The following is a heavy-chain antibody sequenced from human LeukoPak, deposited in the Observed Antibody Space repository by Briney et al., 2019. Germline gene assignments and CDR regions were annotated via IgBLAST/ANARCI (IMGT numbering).Heavy chain of an antibody. Sequence: SGGSLRLSCAASGFTFSSYSMNWVRQAPGKGLEWVSPISSSSSYIYYADSVKGRFTISRDNAKNSLYLQMNSLRAEDTAVYYCARDRGDGYSPAFGWGQGTLVTVSS. CDR2: ISSSSSYI. J-gene: IGHJ4*02. CDR1: GFTFSSYS. D-gene: IGHD5-24*01. CDR3: ARDRGDGYSPAFG. V-gene: IGHV3-21*01.